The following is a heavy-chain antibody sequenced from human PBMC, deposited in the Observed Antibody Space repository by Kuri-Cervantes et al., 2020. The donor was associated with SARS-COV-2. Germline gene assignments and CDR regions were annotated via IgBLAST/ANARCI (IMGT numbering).Heavy chain of an antibody. J-gene: IGHJ6*03. CDR3: ARVAGEGPIYYYYMDV. D-gene: IGHD2-21*01. CDR2: ISGSGSYI. V-gene: IGHV3-21*01. Sequence: MSWVRKAPGKALEWVSSISGSGSYIYYADSVKGRFTISKESGENSLYLHMNSLRGDDTAVYYCARVAGEGPIYYYYMDVWGKGTTVTVSS.